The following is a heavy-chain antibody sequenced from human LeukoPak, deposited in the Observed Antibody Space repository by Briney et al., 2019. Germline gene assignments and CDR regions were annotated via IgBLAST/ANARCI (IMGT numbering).Heavy chain of an antibody. CDR3: AGGGGVQLWLSGAFDI. V-gene: IGHV1-69*04. J-gene: IGHJ3*02. CDR1: GGTFSSYA. D-gene: IGHD5-18*01. CDR2: IIPILGIA. Sequence: ASVKVSCKASGGTFSSYAISWVRQAPGQGLEWMGRIIPILGIANYAQKFQGRVTITADKSTSTAYMELSSLRSEDTAVYYCAGGGGVQLWLSGAFDIWGQGTMVTVSS.